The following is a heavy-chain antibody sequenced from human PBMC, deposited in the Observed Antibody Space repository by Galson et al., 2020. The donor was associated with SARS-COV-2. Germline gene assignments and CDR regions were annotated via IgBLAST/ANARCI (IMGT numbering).Heavy chain of an antibody. V-gene: IGHV1-18*01. CDR1: GYTFTSYG. CDR3: AGDRPYDFWSGPYGADYYMDV. CDR2: ISAYNGNT. J-gene: IGHJ6*03. D-gene: IGHD3-3*01. Sequence: ASVKVSCKASGYTFTSYGISWVRQAPGQGLEWMGWISAYNGNTNYAQKLQGRVTMTTDTSTSTAYMELRSLRSDDTAVYYCAGDRPYDFWSGPYGADYYMDVWGKGTTVTVSS.